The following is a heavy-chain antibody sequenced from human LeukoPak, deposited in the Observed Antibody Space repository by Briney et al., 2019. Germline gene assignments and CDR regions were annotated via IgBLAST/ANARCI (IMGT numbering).Heavy chain of an antibody. J-gene: IGHJ4*02. Sequence: GASVKVSCKASGYTFTSHDINWVRQATGQGLEWMGWMNPNSGNTGYAQKFQGRVTMTRNTSISTAYMELSSLRSEDTAVYYCARMSGELRYFDWLYYFDYWGQGTLVSVSS. D-gene: IGHD3-9*01. CDR2: MNPNSGNT. V-gene: IGHV1-8*01. CDR1: GYTFTSHD. CDR3: ARMSGELRYFDWLYYFDY.